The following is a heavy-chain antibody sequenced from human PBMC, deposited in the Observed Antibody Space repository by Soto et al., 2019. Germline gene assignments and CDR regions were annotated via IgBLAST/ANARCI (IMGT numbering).Heavy chain of an antibody. J-gene: IGHJ4*02. CDR2: VYYDGST. D-gene: IGHD6-13*01. Sequence: LSETLSLTCTISGDSMSLYYWSWIRQPPGKGLEWIGYVYYDGSTNYNPSLKGRVSISVDTSKNQFSLHLSSVTAADTAMYYCARHYSSAWYKVDFWGQGTLVTSPQ. CDR3: ARHYSSAWYKVDF. CDR1: GDSMSLYY. V-gene: IGHV4-59*08.